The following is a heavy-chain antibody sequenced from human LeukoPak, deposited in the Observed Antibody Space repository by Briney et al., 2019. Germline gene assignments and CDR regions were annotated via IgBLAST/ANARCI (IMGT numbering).Heavy chain of an antibody. D-gene: IGHD3-22*01. Sequence: GGSLRLSCAVSGLIVSSNYMSWVRQAPGKGLEWVSGISGSGDNTYYADSVKGRFTISRDNSKNTLYVQVNSLGTEDTAAYYCAKGSYYDSSGSFYFDYWGQGTLVTVSS. J-gene: IGHJ4*02. V-gene: IGHV3-23*01. CDR1: GLIVSSNY. CDR3: AKGSYYDSSGSFYFDY. CDR2: ISGSGDNT.